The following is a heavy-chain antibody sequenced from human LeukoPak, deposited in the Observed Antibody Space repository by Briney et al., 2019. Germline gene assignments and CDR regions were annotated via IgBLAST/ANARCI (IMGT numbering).Heavy chain of an antibody. V-gene: IGHV3-48*03. D-gene: IGHD3-10*01. CDR1: GFTFSSYE. CDR2: ISSSGSTI. J-gene: IGHJ6*02. Sequence: GGSLRLSCAASGFTFSSYEMNWVRQAPGKGLEWVSYISSSGSTIYYADSVKGRFTISTDSSKNTLYLQMNSLRHEDTSVYYCARGGRTDSGSYPYGMDVWGQGATVIVSS. CDR3: ARGGRTDSGSYPYGMDV.